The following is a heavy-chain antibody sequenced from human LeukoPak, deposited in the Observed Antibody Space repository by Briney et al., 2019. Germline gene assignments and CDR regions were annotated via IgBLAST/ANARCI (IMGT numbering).Heavy chain of an antibody. D-gene: IGHD3-3*01. J-gene: IGHJ4*02. CDR2: ISGSGGST. V-gene: IGHV3-23*01. CDR1: GFTFSSYA. Sequence: GGSLRLSCAASGFTFSSYAMGWVRQAPGKGLEWVSAISGSGGSTYYADSVKGRFTISRDNSKNTLYLQINSLRAEDTAVYYCAKDSSRVVIPHFDYWGQGTLVTVSS. CDR3: AKDSSRVVIPHFDY.